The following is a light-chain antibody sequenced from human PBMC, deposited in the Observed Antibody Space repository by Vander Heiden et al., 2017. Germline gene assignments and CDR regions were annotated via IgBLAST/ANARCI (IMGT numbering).Light chain of an antibody. CDR1: QSISSY. CDR3: HQSYSTRQT. J-gene: IGKJ1*01. V-gene: IGKV1-39*01. CDR2: AAS. Sequence: DIQMTQSPSSLSASVGDRVTITCRASQSISSYLNWYQQKPGKAPKLLIYAASSFQSGVPSRFSGSGSGTDFTLTISRLQPEDFATYYCHQSYSTRQTFGQGTKVEIK.